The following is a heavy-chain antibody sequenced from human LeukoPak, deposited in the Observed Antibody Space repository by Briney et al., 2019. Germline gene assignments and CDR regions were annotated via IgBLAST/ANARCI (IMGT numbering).Heavy chain of an antibody. D-gene: IGHD1-1*01. CDR2: ISGSGGST. V-gene: IGHV3-23*01. CDR3: ARGRTHWTEFDY. J-gene: IGHJ4*02. CDR1: GFTFSSYT. Sequence: GGSLRLSCAASGFTFSSYTMSWVRQAPGKRLEWVSTISGSGGSTYYADSVKGRFTISRDNSKNTLYLQMNSLRAEDTAVYYCARGRTHWTEFDYWGQGTLVTVSS.